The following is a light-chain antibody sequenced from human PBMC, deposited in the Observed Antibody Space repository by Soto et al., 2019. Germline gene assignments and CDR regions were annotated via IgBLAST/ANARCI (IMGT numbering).Light chain of an antibody. J-gene: IGKJ5*01. V-gene: IGKV3-11*01. Sequence: EIVLTQSPATLSLSPGERAIFSCRASQSVSSYLAWYQQKPGQAPRLLIYDASNRATGIPARFSGSGSGTDFTLTISSLEPEDFAVYYCQQRSNLPPITFGQGTRLEIK. CDR3: QQRSNLPPIT. CDR2: DAS. CDR1: QSVSSY.